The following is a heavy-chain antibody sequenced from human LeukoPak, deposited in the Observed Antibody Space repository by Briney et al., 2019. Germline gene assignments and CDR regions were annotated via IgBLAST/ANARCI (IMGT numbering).Heavy chain of an antibody. CDR2: IYSDGST. CDR1: GFTVSSNF. J-gene: IGHJ4*02. D-gene: IGHD6-19*01. Sequence: GGSLRLSCAAAGFTVSSNFMMWVRQAPGKGLEWVSFIYSDGSTYYADSVKGRCTISRDTFRNTLSLQMNNLRAEDTAVYYCVKGLRYTSGWWDYWGQGTLVTVSS. V-gene: IGHV3-53*01. CDR3: VKGLRYTSGWWDY.